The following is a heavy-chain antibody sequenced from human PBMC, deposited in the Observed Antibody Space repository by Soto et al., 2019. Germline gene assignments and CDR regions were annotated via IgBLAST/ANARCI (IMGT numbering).Heavy chain of an antibody. CDR2: INTRGGTT. V-gene: IGHV3-48*03. Sequence: GGSLRLSCAASGFTFSSYEMNWVRQAPGKGLEWVSYINTRGGTTYYADSVKGRFTISRDNAKNSLYLQMNSLRADDTAVYYCARGPIFFDTSGYPNWIDPWGQGTLVTVSS. D-gene: IGHD3-22*01. J-gene: IGHJ5*02. CDR3: ARGPIFFDTSGYPNWIDP. CDR1: GFTFSSYE.